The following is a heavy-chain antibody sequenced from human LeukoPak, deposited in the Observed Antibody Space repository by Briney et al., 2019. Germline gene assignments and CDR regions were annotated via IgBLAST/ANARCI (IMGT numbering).Heavy chain of an antibody. CDR3: AISHKWLLLDY. CDR1: GASFSGYY. Sequence: SETLSLTCAFYGASFSGYYWRWIRQPPGKGLEWIGEINHSGITTYNPSLKSRVTISVDTSKRQFSLKLNSVTAANTAVYYCAISHKWLLLDYWGQGTLVTVSS. V-gene: IGHV4-34*01. CDR2: INHSGIT. J-gene: IGHJ4*02. D-gene: IGHD2-15*01.